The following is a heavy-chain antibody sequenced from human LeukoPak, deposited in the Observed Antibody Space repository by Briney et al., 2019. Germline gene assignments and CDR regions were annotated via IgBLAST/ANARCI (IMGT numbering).Heavy chain of an antibody. Sequence: GGSLRLSCAASGFTFSSYEMNWVRQAPGKGLEWVSYISSSGSTIYYADSVKGRFTISRDNAKNSLYLQMNSLRAEDTAVYYCARDRRGYYYGSGSYRFDYWGQGTLVTVSS. J-gene: IGHJ4*02. CDR2: ISSSGSTI. CDR3: ARDRRGYYYGSGSYRFDY. CDR1: GFTFSSYE. D-gene: IGHD3-10*01. V-gene: IGHV3-48*03.